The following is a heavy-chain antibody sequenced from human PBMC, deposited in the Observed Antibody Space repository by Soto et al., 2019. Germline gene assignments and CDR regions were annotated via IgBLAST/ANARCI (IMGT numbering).Heavy chain of an antibody. Sequence: QVQLVQSGAEVKKPGASVKVSCKASGYTFTSYYMHWVRQAPGQGLEWMGIINPSGGSTSYAQKFHGRVTMPRDTSTSTVYMELSSLRSEYTAVYYCARDREILNSFDYWGQGTLVTVSS. CDR3: ARDREILNSFDY. CDR2: INPSGGST. J-gene: IGHJ4*02. D-gene: IGHD3-10*01. V-gene: IGHV1-46*03. CDR1: GYTFTSYY.